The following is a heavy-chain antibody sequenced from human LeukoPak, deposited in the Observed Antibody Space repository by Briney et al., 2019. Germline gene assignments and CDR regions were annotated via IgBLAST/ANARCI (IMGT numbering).Heavy chain of an antibody. CDR2: ISTSGSTI. CDR3: GRGDYSSSWYLDH. D-gene: IGHD6-13*01. J-gene: IGHJ4*02. CDR1: GFNFSSYE. Sequence: GGSLRLSCAASGFNFSSYEMIWVRQAPGKGLEWISYISTSGSTIYYGDSVEGRFTISRDNAKNSLYLQMNSLRAEDTAVYYCGRGDYSSSWYLDHWGQGTLATVSS. V-gene: IGHV3-48*03.